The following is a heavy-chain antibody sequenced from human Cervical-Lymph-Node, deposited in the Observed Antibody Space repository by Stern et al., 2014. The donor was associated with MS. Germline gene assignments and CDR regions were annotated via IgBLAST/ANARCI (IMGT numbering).Heavy chain of an antibody. J-gene: IGHJ4*02. CDR2: IFPGGSVI. CDR1: GYTFTSYW. V-gene: IGHV5-51*01. Sequence: VQLVESGPEVKRPGESLKISCQASGYTFTSYWIGWVRQMPGKGLEWIAIIFPGGSVIRYSPSFQGQVTISADKSSSPAYLQWNNLKASDTAIYYCARQRYFDYWGQGTLVTVSS. CDR3: ARQRYFDY.